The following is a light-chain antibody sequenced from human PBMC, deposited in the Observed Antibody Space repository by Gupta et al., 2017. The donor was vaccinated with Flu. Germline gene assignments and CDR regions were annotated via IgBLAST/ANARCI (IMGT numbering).Light chain of an antibody. J-gene: IGKJ2*01. Sequence: EIVLTQSPGTLSLSPGEGATLSCRASQSVASYLAWYQQKTGQAPRLLIYGASSRATGIPDRFSGSGSGTDFSLTISRLEPEDFAVYYCQHYCTSPTFGQGTKLEIK. V-gene: IGKV3-20*01. CDR1: QSVASY. CDR2: GAS. CDR3: QHYCTSPT.